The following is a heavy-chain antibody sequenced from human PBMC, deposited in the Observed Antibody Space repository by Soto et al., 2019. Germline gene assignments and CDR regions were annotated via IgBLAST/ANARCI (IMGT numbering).Heavy chain of an antibody. Sequence: SGTLSLTCAAYGWTFSGSWLSWIRQPPGKGLEWIGEINHSGSTNYNPSLKSRVTISVDTSKNQFTLKLSSVTAADTVVYYCAWKEVKFYDYGMDVWAQGTTVTVSS. CDR1: GWTFSGSW. D-gene: IGHD1-1*01. CDR2: INHSGST. J-gene: IGHJ6*02. V-gene: IGHV4-34*08. CDR3: AWKEVKFYDYGMDV.